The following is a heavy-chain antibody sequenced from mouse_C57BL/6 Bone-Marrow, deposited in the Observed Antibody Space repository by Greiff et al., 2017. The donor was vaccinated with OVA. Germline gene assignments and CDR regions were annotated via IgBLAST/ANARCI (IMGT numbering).Heavy chain of an antibody. Sequence: QVQLQQSGAELVRPGASVTLSCKASGYTFTDYEMHWVKQTPVHGLEWIGAIDPETGGTAYNQKFKGKATLTADKSSSTAYMELRSLTSEDSAVYYCARIRADSNYVNYAMDYWGQGTSVTVSS. D-gene: IGHD2-5*01. CDR3: ARIRADSNYVNYAMDY. V-gene: IGHV1-15*01. J-gene: IGHJ4*01. CDR2: IDPETGGT. CDR1: GYTFTDYE.